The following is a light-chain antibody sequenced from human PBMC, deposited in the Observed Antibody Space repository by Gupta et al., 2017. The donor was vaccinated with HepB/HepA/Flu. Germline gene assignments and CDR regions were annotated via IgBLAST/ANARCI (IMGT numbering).Light chain of an antibody. CDR1: SSDVGGYDY. V-gene: IGLV2-14*01. J-gene: IGLJ2*01. Sequence: QSALTQPPSVSGSPGQSNTISCTGTSSDVGGYDYVSWYQQHPGKAPKLMIYDVSNRPSGVSNRFSGSKSGNTASLTISGLQAEDESDYYCSSYTSSSTLVFGGGTKLTVL. CDR2: DVS. CDR3: SSYTSSSTLV.